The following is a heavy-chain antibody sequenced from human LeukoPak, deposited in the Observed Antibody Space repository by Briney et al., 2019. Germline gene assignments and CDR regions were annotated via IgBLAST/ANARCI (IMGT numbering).Heavy chain of an antibody. CDR2: ISAYNGNT. D-gene: IGHD3-10*01. Sequence: ASVKVSCKASGYTFTSYGISWVRQAPGQGLEWMGWISAYNGNTNYAQKLQGRVTMTTDTSTSTAYMELRSLRSDDTAVYYCARVGADYYGSGSQPFWGFDWGQGTLVTVSS. J-gene: IGHJ4*02. CDR3: ARVGADYYGSGSQPFWGFD. CDR1: GYTFTSYG. V-gene: IGHV1-18*01.